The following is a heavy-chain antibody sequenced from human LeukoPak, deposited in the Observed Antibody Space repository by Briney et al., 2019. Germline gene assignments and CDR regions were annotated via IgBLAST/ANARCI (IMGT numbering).Heavy chain of an antibody. CDR3: HIIVISSASDY. Sequence: ASVKVSCKTSGYTFSGYYIHWVRQAPGQGLEWMGWINPKTGATNYAQKFQGRVTMTRDSSIATAYMELSRLTSDDTALYYCHIIVISSASDYWGQGTLVTVSS. D-gene: IGHD2-15*01. J-gene: IGHJ4*02. CDR2: INPKTGAT. V-gene: IGHV1-2*02. CDR1: GYTFSGYY.